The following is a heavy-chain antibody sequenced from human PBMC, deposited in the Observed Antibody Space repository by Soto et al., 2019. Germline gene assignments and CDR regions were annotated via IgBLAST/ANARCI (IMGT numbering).Heavy chain of an antibody. Sequence: QVQLVQSGAEVKKPGSSVKVSCKASGGTFSSYAISWVRQAPGQGLEWMGGIIPIFRTADYAQKFQGRVMITALESTSTAYMEVNSLRSEDTAVYYCATHTVVTPGNYYYGMDVWGQGTTVTVSS. V-gene: IGHV1-69*12. D-gene: IGHD2-21*02. CDR2: IIPIFRTA. CDR1: GGTFSSYA. J-gene: IGHJ6*01. CDR3: ATHTVVTPGNYYYGMDV.